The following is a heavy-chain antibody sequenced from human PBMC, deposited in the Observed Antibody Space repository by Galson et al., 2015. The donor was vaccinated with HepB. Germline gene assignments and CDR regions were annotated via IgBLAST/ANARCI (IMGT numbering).Heavy chain of an antibody. CDR3: ARLSISDYNF. J-gene: IGHJ4*02. CDR1: GFTVSTNY. Sequence: SLRLSCAASGFTVSTNYMNWVRQAPGKGLEWVSLIYSGGATYYADSVRGRFTISRDNSKNTVYLQMDSLRAEDTAMYFCARLSISDYNFWGQGTLVTVSS. V-gene: IGHV3-66*02. CDR2: IYSGGAT. D-gene: IGHD5-12*01.